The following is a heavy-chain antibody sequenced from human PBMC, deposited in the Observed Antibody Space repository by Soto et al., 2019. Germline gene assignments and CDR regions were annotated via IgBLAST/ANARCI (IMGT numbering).Heavy chain of an antibody. CDR1: GFTFRNYT. D-gene: IGHD3-3*01. CDR2: ISNDGVHT. V-gene: IGHV3-64*02. J-gene: IGHJ5*01. Sequence: GGSLRLSCVAPGFTFRNYTLHWVRQAPGKGLEYLLAISNDGVHTYYADSVKGRFTISRDNSKDTLYLHMGSLRPEDMAVYYCARGFGLDSWGPGTLVTVSS. CDR3: ARGFGLDS.